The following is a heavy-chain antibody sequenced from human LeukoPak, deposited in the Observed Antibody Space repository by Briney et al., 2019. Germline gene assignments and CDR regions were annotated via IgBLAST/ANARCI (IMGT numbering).Heavy chain of an antibody. V-gene: IGHV3-33*01. CDR2: IWHDGSNK. CDR1: GFTFSSYG. D-gene: IGHD4-17*01. CDR3: ARGYGDKASNLYYYYGMDV. Sequence: GGSLRLSCAASGFTFSSYGMHWVRQAPGKGLEWVAVIWHDGSNKYYADSVKGRFTISRDNSKNTLYLQMNSLRAEDTAVYYCARGYGDKASNLYYYYGMDVWGQGTTVTVSS. J-gene: IGHJ6*02.